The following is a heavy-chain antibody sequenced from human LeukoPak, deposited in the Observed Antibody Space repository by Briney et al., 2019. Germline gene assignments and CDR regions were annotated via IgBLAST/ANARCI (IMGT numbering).Heavy chain of an antibody. CDR3: ARNPYVDGDWFDP. J-gene: IGHJ5*02. CDR1: GGSITSSPYY. CDR2: VYSDART. Sequence: SETLSLTCTVSGGSITSSPYYWAWIRQPPGKGLEWIVSVYSDARTLYNPSLKSRVSISVDTSQNQFSLKLRSVTAADTALYYCARNPYVDGDWFDPWGQGTLVIVSS. V-gene: IGHV4-39*01. D-gene: IGHD4-17*01.